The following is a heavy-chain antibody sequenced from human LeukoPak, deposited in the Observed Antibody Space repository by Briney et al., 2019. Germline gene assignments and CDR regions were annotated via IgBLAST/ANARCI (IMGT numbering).Heavy chain of an antibody. Sequence: GGSLRLSCAVSGFIFSDFSMSWVRQAPGKGLEWVSAISGSGGSTYYAASVKGRFTISRDNSKNTLYLQMNSLRAEDTAVYYCAKPHSYSNQFFDYWGQGTLVTVSS. CDR1: GFIFSDFS. CDR2: ISGSGGST. V-gene: IGHV3-23*01. D-gene: IGHD4-11*01. CDR3: AKPHSYSNQFFDY. J-gene: IGHJ4*02.